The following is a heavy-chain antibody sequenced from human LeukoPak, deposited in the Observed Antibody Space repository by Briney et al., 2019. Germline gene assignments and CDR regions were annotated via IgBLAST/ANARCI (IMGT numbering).Heavy chain of an antibody. J-gene: IGHJ4*02. CDR2: IWYDGSHR. D-gene: IGHD5-24*01. V-gene: IGHV3-33*01. CDR3: VRDNAAADGALDY. Sequence: PGRSLRLSCVASGFTFSSHGMHWVRQAPGKGLEWVAVIWYDGSHRYYPDSVKGRFTFSRDNSKNTLFLQMDSLRVDDTAVYYCVRDNAAADGALDYWGQGSLVTVSS. CDR1: GFTFSSHG.